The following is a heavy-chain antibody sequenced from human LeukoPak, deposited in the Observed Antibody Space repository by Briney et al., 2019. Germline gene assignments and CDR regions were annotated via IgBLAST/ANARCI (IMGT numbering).Heavy chain of an antibody. D-gene: IGHD4-11*01. Sequence: PSETLSLTCTVSGGSISSRYWSWIRQPPGKGLEWIGYIYYSGTTNYNPSLKSRVTISVDTSKNQFSLKLSSVTAADTAVYYCARTGRGDYSNYYGMDVWGQGTTVTVSS. J-gene: IGHJ6*02. CDR1: GGSISSRY. CDR3: ARTGRGDYSNYYGMDV. V-gene: IGHV4-59*11. CDR2: IYYSGTT.